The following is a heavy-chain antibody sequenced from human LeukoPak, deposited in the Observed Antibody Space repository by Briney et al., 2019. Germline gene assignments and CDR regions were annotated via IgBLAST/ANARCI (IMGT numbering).Heavy chain of an antibody. CDR2: MNPNSGNT. J-gene: IGHJ4*02. CDR3: ARGYCTSTSCHFDY. CDR1: GYTFTIYD. V-gene: IGHV1-8*03. D-gene: IGHD2-2*01. Sequence: ASVTVSCKASGYTFTIYDINWVRQATGQGLEWMGWMNPNSGNTGYAQKFQGRVTITRNTSISTAYTELSSLRSEDTAVYYCARGYCTSTSCHFDYWGQGTLVTVSS.